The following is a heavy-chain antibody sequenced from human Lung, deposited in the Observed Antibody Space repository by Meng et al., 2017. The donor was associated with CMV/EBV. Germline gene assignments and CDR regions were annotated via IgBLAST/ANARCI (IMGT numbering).Heavy chain of an antibody. Sequence: GESXKISCPASGFTFSSYAMHWVRQAPGKGLEWVAVISYDGSNKYYADSVKGRFTISRDNSKNTLYLQMNSLRAEDTAVYYCARGEHRIAVAGSAFDIWGQGTMVTVSS. D-gene: IGHD6-19*01. CDR3: ARGEHRIAVAGSAFDI. J-gene: IGHJ3*02. CDR1: GFTFSSYA. CDR2: ISYDGSNK. V-gene: IGHV3-30-3*01.